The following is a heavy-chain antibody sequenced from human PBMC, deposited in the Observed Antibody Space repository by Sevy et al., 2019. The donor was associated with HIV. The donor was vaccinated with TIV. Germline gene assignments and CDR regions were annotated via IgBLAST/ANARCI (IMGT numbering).Heavy chain of an antibody. J-gene: IGHJ4*02. V-gene: IGHV3-30*18. CDR1: GFTFSSYV. CDR2: ISYDGSNK. Sequence: GGSLRLSCAASGFTFSSYVMHWVRQAPGKGLEWVAVISYDGSNKYYADSVKGRFTISRDNSKNTLYLQMNSLRAEDTAVYYCAKAGGRGIVVVVAATPPFGYWGQGTLVTVSS. D-gene: IGHD2-15*01. CDR3: AKAGGRGIVVVVAATPPFGY.